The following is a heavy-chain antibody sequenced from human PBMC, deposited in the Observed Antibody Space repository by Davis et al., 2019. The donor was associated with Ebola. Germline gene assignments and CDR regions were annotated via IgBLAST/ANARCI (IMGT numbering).Heavy chain of an antibody. Sequence: AASVKVSCKASGYTFTNYYMHWVRQAPGQGLEWMGMINPNDGRTIYAQKFQGRVTVTRDTSTTTVYMDLSSLRSDDTAVYYCARDTTFNCISTSCYAPEGYYGMDVWGQGTTVTVSS. D-gene: IGHD2-2*01. J-gene: IGHJ6*02. CDR2: INPNDGRT. CDR1: GYTFTNYY. V-gene: IGHV1-46*01. CDR3: ARDTTFNCISTSCYAPEGYYGMDV.